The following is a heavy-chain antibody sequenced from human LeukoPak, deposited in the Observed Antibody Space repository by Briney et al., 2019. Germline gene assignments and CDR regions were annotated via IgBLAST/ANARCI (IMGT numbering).Heavy chain of an antibody. CDR3: ARVPQTLWAGSFDY. CDR2: IGGSGTTI. V-gene: IGHV3-48*04. CDR1: GFTFSSYS. Sequence: TGGSLRLSCAASGFTFSSYSMNWVRQAPGKGLEWVSHIGGSGTTIYYADSVKGRFTISRDNAKNSLYLHMNSLRAEDTAVYYCARVPQTLWAGSFDYWGQGTLVTVSS. J-gene: IGHJ4*02. D-gene: IGHD1-26*01.